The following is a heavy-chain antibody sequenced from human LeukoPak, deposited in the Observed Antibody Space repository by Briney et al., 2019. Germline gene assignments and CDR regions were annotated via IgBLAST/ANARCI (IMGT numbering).Heavy chain of an antibody. CDR2: IYTSGST. D-gene: IGHD6-19*01. Sequence: SETLSLTCTVSGGSISSGSYYWSWIRQPAGKGLEWIGRIYTSGSTNYNPSLKSRVTISVDTSKNQFSLKLSSVTAADTAVYYCARLDGSSGWWGFDYWGQGTLVTVSS. CDR1: GGSISSGSYY. V-gene: IGHV4-61*02. J-gene: IGHJ4*02. CDR3: ARLDGSSGWWGFDY.